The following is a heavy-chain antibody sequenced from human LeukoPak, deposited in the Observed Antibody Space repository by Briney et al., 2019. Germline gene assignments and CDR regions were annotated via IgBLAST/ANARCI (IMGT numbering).Heavy chain of an antibody. D-gene: IGHD4-17*01. CDR3: ARFGMTTVTRDYYYYYMDV. CDR2: IYYSGST. J-gene: IGHJ6*03. V-gene: IGHV4-59*01. CDR1: GGSISSYY. Sequence: SETLSLTCTVSGGSISSYYWSWIRQPPGKVLEWIGYIYYSGSTNYNPSLKSRVTISVDTSKNQFSLKLSSVTAADTAVYYCARFGMTTVTRDYYYYYMDVWGKGTTVTVSS.